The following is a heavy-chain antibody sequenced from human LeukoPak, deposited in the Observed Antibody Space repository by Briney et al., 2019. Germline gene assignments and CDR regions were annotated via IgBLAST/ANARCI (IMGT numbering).Heavy chain of an antibody. CDR2: IYYSGST. Sequence: SETLSLTCTVSGGSISSSSYYWGWIRQPPGKGLEWIGSIYYSGSTYYNPSLKSRVTISVDTSKNQFSLKLSSVTAADTAVYYCAREATRPGSILNWFDPWGQGTLVTVSS. CDR1: GGSISSSSYY. D-gene: IGHD3-10*01. J-gene: IGHJ5*02. V-gene: IGHV4-39*07. CDR3: AREATRPGSILNWFDP.